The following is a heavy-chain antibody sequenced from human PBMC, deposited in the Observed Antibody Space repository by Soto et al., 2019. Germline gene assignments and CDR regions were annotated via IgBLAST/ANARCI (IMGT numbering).Heavy chain of an antibody. V-gene: IGHV4-31*03. CDR2: VSYSGST. J-gene: IGHJ6*02. D-gene: IGHD1-1*01. CDR1: GGPISSGGYY. Sequence: QVQLQESGPGLVKPSQTLSLTCTVSGGPISSGGYYWSWIRQHPGKGLEWIGYVSYSGSTYYNPSLKSRVTMSVDTSKNQCSLKLSSVTAADTAVYYCARDPGGGYYYYGMDVWGQGTTVTVSS. CDR3: ARDPGGGYYYYGMDV.